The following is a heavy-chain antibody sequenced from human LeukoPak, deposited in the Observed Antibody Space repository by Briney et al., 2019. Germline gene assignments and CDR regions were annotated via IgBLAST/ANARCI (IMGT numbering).Heavy chain of an antibody. J-gene: IGHJ4*02. Sequence: SETLSFTCAVYGGSFSGYYWSWIRQPPGKGLEWIGEINHSGSTNYNPSLKSRVTISVDTSKNQFSLKLSSVTAADTAVYYCARYRKYYDILTGYSHGFDYWGQGTLVTVSS. V-gene: IGHV4-34*01. CDR3: ARYRKYYDILTGYSHGFDY. CDR2: INHSGST. CDR1: GGSFSGYY. D-gene: IGHD3-9*01.